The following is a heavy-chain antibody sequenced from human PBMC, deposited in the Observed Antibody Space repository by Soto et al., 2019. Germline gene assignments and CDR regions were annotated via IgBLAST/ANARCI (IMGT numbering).Heavy chain of an antibody. D-gene: IGHD3-3*01. Sequence: SETLSLTCAVYGGSFSGYYWSWIRQPPGKGLEWIGEINHSGSTNYNPSLKSRVTISVDTSKNQFSLKLSSVTAADTAVYYCERGINVLRFLNWFDPWGQGTLVTVSS. CDR2: INHSGST. CDR3: ERGINVLRFLNWFDP. V-gene: IGHV4-34*01. J-gene: IGHJ5*02. CDR1: GGSFSGYY.